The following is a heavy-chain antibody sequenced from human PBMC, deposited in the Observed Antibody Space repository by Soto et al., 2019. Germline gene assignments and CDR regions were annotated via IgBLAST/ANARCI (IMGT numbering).Heavy chain of an antibody. CDR1: GFTFSSYA. Sequence: PGGSLRLSCVASGFTFSSYAMHWVRQAPGKGLEWVAVISYDGSNKYYADSVKGRFTISRDNSKNTLYLQMNSLRAEDTAVYYCARDKESYFDYWGQGTLVTVSS. CDR2: ISYDGSNK. V-gene: IGHV3-30-3*01. J-gene: IGHJ4*02. CDR3: ARDKESYFDY.